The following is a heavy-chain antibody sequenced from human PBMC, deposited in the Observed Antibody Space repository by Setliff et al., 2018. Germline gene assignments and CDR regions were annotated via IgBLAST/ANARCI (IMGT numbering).Heavy chain of an antibody. V-gene: IGHV4-59*08. CDR2: ISYSGIT. D-gene: IGHD3-16*01. CDR3: ARPPRGGRWYFDL. Sequence: SETLSLTCNVSGASVSSHYWDWIRQPPGKGLEWIGFISYSGITTYSVSLKSRVSISVDTSKNQFSLKLTSMTAADTAVYFCARPPRGGRWYFDLWGRGTLVTVSS. CDR1: GASVSSHY. J-gene: IGHJ2*01.